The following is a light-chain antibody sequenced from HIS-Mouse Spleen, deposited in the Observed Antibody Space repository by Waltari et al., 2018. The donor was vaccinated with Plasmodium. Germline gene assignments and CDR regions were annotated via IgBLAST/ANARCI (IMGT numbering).Light chain of an antibody. V-gene: IGKV3-15*01. Sequence: EIVMTQSPATLSVSPGERATLSCRASQRVSSNLAWYQQKPGQPPRLLIYVASTRATGIPARFSGSGSGTEFTLTISSLQSEDFAVYYCQQYKNWSFPFGPATKVDIK. CDR1: QRVSSN. J-gene: IGKJ3*01. CDR3: QQYKNWSFP. CDR2: VAS.